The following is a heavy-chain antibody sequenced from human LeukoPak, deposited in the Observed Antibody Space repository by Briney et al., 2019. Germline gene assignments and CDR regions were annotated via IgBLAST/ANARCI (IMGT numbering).Heavy chain of an antibody. J-gene: IGHJ6*02. V-gene: IGHV3-30*18. CDR1: GFTFSSYG. CDR3: AKDLTGYYYGMDV. Sequence: GGSLRLSCAASGFTFSSYGMHWVRQAPGMGLEWVAVISYDGSNKYYADSVKGRFTISRDNSKNTLYLQMNSLRAEDTAVYYCAKDLTGYYYGMDVWGQGTTVTVCS. CDR2: ISYDGSNK. D-gene: IGHD2-8*02.